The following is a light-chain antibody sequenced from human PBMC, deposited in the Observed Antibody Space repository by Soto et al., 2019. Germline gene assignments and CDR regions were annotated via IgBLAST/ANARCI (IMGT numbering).Light chain of an antibody. CDR3: SSYTSSSTLVV. V-gene: IGLV2-14*01. CDR1: SSDVGNYNY. CDR2: DVS. Sequence: QSVLTQPASVSGSPGQSITISCTGTSSDVGNYNYVSWYQQHPGKAPKLMIYDVSSRPSGVSSRFSGSKSGNTASLTISGLQAEDEADYYCSSYTSSSTLVVFGGGTKVTVL. J-gene: IGLJ2*01.